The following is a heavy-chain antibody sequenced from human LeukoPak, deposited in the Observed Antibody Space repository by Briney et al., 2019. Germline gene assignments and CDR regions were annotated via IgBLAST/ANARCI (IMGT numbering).Heavy chain of an antibody. CDR2: IIPILGIA. Sequence: ASVKVSSKASGGTFSSYAISWVRQAPGQGLEWMGRIIPILGIANYAQKFQGRVTITADKSTSTAYMELSSLRSEDTAVYYCARVDDGDPRGDYWGQGTRVTVFS. CDR1: GGTFSSYA. J-gene: IGHJ4*02. V-gene: IGHV1-69*04. D-gene: IGHD4-17*01. CDR3: ARVDDGDPRGDY.